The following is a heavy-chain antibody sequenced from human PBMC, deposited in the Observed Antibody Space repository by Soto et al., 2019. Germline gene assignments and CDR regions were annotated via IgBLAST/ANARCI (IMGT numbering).Heavy chain of an antibody. CDR1: GDSISNVDYY. Sequence: PSDTLSLTFTVSGDSISNVDYYWSWIRQPPGRGLEWIGYIDSSGSTYYNPSLKSRLTMSVDMSKKKFSLRLTSVTAADTAVYYCASRYIXWGQGLPVTVSX. J-gene: IGHJ4*02. CDR2: IDSSGST. D-gene: IGHD3-16*02. V-gene: IGHV4-30-4*02. CDR3: ASRYIX.